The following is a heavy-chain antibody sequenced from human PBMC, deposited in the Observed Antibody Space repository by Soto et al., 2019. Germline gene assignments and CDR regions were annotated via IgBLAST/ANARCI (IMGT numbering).Heavy chain of an antibody. CDR3: ARTVLGPDLLADSFVDYYYYMDV. D-gene: IGHD3-9*01. Sequence: PSETLSLTCTVSGGPVTSGNHYWSWIRQPPGKGLEWIGYVYYTGSTSYNPTLKRRVTISADSSRGQFSLRLNSVTAADTAVYYCARTVLGPDLLADSFVDYYYYMDVWGQGTTVTVSS. CDR2: VYYTGST. V-gene: IGHV4-61*01. CDR1: GGPVTSGNHY. J-gene: IGHJ6*03.